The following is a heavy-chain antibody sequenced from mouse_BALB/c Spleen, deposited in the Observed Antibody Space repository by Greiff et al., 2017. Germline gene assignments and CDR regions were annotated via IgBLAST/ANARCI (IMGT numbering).Heavy chain of an antibody. CDR3: ASYYGNYVWFAY. V-gene: IGHV1-18*01. Sequence: VHVKQSGPELVKPGASMKISCKASGYSFTGYTMNWVKQSHGKNLEWIGLINPYNGGTSYNQKFKGKATLTVDKSSSTAYMELLSLTSEDSAVYYCASYYGNYVWFAYWGQGTLVTVSA. D-gene: IGHD2-1*01. J-gene: IGHJ3*01. CDR1: GYSFTGYT. CDR2: INPYNGGT.